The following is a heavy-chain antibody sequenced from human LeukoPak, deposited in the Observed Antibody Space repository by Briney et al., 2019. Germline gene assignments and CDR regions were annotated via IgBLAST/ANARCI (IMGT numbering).Heavy chain of an antibody. D-gene: IGHD2-15*01. CDR1: GYTFTNYG. V-gene: IGHV1-18*01. J-gene: IGHJ5*02. Sequence: ASVTVSCKTSGYTFTNYGISWVRQAPGQGLEWMGWISAYNGNTNYAQKLQGGVTMTTDTSTSTAYMELRSLRSDDTAVYYCARDKESGGSCCYNWFDPWGRGTLVTVSS. CDR2: ISAYNGNT. CDR3: ARDKESGGSCCYNWFDP.